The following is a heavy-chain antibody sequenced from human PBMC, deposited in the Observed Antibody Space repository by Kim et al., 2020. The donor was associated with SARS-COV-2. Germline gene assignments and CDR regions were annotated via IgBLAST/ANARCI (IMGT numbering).Heavy chain of an antibody. CDR1: GLSFTNAW. CDR3: STDPSIMITFAEIFPMVEGDY. Sequence: GGSLRLSCAASGLSFTNAWMTWVRQAPGKGLEWVGRIKSNTDGGTADYAAPVKDRFTISRDDSQNTLYLHMSSLRTEDTAVYYCSTDPSIMITFAEIFPMVEGDYWGRGTLVSVSS. D-gene: IGHD3-16*01. J-gene: IGHJ4*02. V-gene: IGHV3-15*01. CDR2: IKSNTDGGTA.